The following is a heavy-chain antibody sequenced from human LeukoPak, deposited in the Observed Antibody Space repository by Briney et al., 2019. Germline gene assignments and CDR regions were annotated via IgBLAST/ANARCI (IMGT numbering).Heavy chain of an antibody. CDR3: ARHSPVGIFYFDY. CDR2: IYYSGST. V-gene: IGHV4-39*01. Sequence: SETLSLTCTVSGGSISSSSYYWGWIRQPPGKGLEWIGSIYYSGSTYYDPSLKSRVTISVDTSKNQFSLKLSSVTAADTAVYYCARHSPVGIFYFDYWGQGTLVTVSS. D-gene: IGHD1-26*01. J-gene: IGHJ4*02. CDR1: GGSISSSSYY.